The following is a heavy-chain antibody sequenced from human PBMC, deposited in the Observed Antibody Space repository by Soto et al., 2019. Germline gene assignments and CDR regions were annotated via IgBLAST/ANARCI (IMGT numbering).Heavy chain of an antibody. D-gene: IGHD6-13*01. V-gene: IGHV3-30*03. CDR2: ISQDGSVK. CDR3: AGRQQNFYYYGMDV. Sequence: QVQLVESGGGVVQPGRSLTVSCAASGISISTYARHWVRQAPGKGLEWVAVISQDGSVKYYADSVKGRFTISRDNPKNTLFLQLNSLGADDTAVYYCAGRQQNFYYYGMDVWGEGTTVTVSS. J-gene: IGHJ6*04. CDR1: GISISTYA.